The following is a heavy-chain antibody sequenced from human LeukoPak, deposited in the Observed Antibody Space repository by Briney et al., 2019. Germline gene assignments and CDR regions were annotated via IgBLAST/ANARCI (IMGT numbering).Heavy chain of an antibody. CDR3: ARHSSGCYSGDAFDI. D-gene: IGHD6-19*01. Sequence: PSETLSLTCTVSGGSISSYYWSWIRQPPGKGLEWIGYIYYSGSTNYNPSLKSRVTISVDTSKNQFSLKLSSVTAADTAVYYCARHSSGCYSGDAFDIWGQGTMVTVSS. CDR2: IYYSGST. CDR1: GGSISSYY. V-gene: IGHV4-59*08. J-gene: IGHJ3*02.